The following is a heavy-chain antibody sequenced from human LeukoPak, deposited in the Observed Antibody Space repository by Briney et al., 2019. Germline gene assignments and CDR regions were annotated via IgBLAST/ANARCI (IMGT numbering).Heavy chain of an antibody. J-gene: IGHJ4*02. CDR2: IGGSGTGT. CDR1: GFTFSSYY. Sequence: GGSLRLSCAASGFTFSSYYMSWVRQAPGKWMECVSAIGGSGTGTYYADSVKGWFTISRDNSKHTLYLQMNSRRAEDTAVYYCVKDETGSSWYNGGQRTLVTVSS. V-gene: IGHV3-23*01. CDR3: VKDETGSSWYN. D-gene: IGHD1-14*01.